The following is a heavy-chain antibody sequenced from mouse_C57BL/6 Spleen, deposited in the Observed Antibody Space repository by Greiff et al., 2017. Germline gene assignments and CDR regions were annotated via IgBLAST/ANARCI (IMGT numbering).Heavy chain of an antibody. V-gene: IGHV5-9*01. CDR3: ARQELYYFDY. Sequence: EVQVVESGGGLVKPGGSLKLSCAASGFTFSSYTMSWVRQTPEKRLEWVATISGGGGNTYYPDSVKGRFTISRDNAKNTLYLQMSSLRSEDTALYYCARQELYYFDYWGQGTTLTVSS. CDR1: GFTFSSYT. CDR2: ISGGGGNT. D-gene: IGHD4-1*01. J-gene: IGHJ2*01.